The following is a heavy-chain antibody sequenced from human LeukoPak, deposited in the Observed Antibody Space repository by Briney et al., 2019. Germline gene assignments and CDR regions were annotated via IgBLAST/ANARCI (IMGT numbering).Heavy chain of an antibody. J-gene: IGHJ4*02. D-gene: IGHD2-2*01. V-gene: IGHV2-70*01. Sequence: SGPTLVNPTQTLTLTCTFSGFSLSTSGMCVSWIRQSPGKALEWLALIDWDDDKYYSTSLKTRLTISKDTSKNQVVLTMTNMDPVDTATYYCARMSSSTSCYYFDYWGQGTLVTVSS. CDR3: ARMSSSTSCYYFDY. CDR2: IDWDDDK. CDR1: GFSLSTSGMC.